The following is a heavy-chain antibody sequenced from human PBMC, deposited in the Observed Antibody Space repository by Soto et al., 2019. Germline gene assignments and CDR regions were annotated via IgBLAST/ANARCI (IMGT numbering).Heavy chain of an antibody. V-gene: IGHV1-69*13. CDR2: IIPIFGTA. CDR3: ASAPYYDFWSGYY. J-gene: IGHJ4*02. Sequence: VKVSCKASGGTFSSYAISWVRQAPGQGLEWMGGIIPIFGTANYAQKFQGRVTITADESTSTAYMELSSLRSEDTAVYYCASAPYYDFWSGYYWGQGTLVTVSS. CDR1: GGTFSSYA. D-gene: IGHD3-3*01.